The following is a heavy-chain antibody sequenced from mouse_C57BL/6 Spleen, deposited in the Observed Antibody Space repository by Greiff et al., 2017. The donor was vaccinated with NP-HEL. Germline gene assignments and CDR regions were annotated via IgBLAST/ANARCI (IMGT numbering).Heavy chain of an antibody. CDR2: IDPSDSYT. Sequence: QVQLQQPGAELVMPGASVKLSCKASGYTFTSYWMHWVKQRPGQGLEWIGEIDPSDSYTNYNQKFKGKSTLTVDKSSSTAYMQLSSLTSEDTAVYYCARGEQGYWGQGTTLTVSS. CDR3: ARGEQGY. V-gene: IGHV1-69*01. CDR1: GYTFTSYW. J-gene: IGHJ2*01.